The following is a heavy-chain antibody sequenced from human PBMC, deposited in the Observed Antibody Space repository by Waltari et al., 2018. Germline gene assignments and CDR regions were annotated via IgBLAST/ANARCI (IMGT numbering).Heavy chain of an antibody. J-gene: IGHJ6*02. CDR3: ARDRVVVVAATGDYYYGMDV. CDR2: IYTSGST. V-gene: IGHV4-61*09. Sequence: QVQLQESGPGLVKPSQTLSLTCPVSGGSISSGSYYWSWIRPPAGKGLEWIGYIYTSGSTNYNPSLKSRGTISVDTSKNQFSLKLSSVTAADTAVYYCARDRVVVVAATGDYYYGMDVWGQGTTVTVSS. CDR1: GGSISSGSYY. D-gene: IGHD2-15*01.